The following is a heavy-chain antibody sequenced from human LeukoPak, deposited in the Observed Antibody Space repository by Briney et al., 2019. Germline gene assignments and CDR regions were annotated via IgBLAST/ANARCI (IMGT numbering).Heavy chain of an antibody. J-gene: IGHJ4*02. CDR2: ISYDGSNK. CDR1: GFTFSSYA. V-gene: IGHV3-30*04. D-gene: IGHD2-2*01. Sequence: GRSLRLSCAASGFTFSSYAMHWVRQAPGKGLEWVAVISYDGSNKYYADSVKGRFTISRDNSKNTLYLQMNSLRAEDTAVYYCASIPAAIHWGQGTLVTVSS. CDR3: ASIPAAIH.